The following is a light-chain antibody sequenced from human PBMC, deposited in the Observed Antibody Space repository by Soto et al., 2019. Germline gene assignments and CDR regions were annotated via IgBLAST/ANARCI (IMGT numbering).Light chain of an antibody. Sequence: EIVLTQSPGTLSLSPGERATLSCRASQSVSSSYLAWYQQKPGQAPRLLIYDASSRATGIPDRFSGGGSGTDFTLTISNLEPEDFAVYYCQQRNNWPSTFGQGTRLEIK. CDR3: QQRNNWPST. CDR2: DAS. CDR1: QSVSSSY. V-gene: IGKV3D-20*02. J-gene: IGKJ5*01.